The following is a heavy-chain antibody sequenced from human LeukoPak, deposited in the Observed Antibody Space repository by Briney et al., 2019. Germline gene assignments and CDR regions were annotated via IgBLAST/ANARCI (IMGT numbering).Heavy chain of an antibody. Sequence: PSQTLSLTCTVSGNSISSADNYWSWIRQPAWKGLEWIGRIYERGSTNYNPSLKRRVTISGDTSKNLYSLRLSSVAAADTAFYYWARASYSYDINGWVPFDYWGQGTLVTVSS. D-gene: IGHD3-22*01. CDR2: IYERGST. CDR3: ARASYSYDINGWVPFDY. CDR1: GNSISSADNY. J-gene: IGHJ4*02. V-gene: IGHV4-61*02.